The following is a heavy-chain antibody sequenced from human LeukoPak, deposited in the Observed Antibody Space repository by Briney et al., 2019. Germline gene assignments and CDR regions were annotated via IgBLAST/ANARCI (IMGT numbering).Heavy chain of an antibody. CDR2: ISWNSGSI. D-gene: IGHD6-13*01. Sequence: GGSLRLSCAASGFTFDDYAMHWVRQAPGKGLEWVSGISWNSGSIGYADSVKGRFTISRDNAKNSLYLQMNSLRAEDTAVYYCAKDVLRRRIAAAGGYWGQGTLVTVSS. CDR3: AKDVLRRRIAAAGGY. V-gene: IGHV3-9*01. CDR1: GFTFDDYA. J-gene: IGHJ4*02.